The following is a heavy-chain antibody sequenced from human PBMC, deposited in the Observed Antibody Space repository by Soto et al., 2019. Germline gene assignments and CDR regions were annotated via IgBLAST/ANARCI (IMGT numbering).Heavy chain of an antibody. D-gene: IGHD3-10*01. CDR1: RYGIESNS. V-gene: IGHV1-46*02. Sequence: CKEPRYGIESNSMRWVQHAPGQGLEWMGIINPSGGSTSYAQKFQGRVTMTRDTSTSTVYMELSSLRSEDTAVYYCARGTYGSDIFDYWGQGTLVTVSS. J-gene: IGHJ4*02. CDR2: INPSGGST. CDR3: ARGTYGSDIFDY.